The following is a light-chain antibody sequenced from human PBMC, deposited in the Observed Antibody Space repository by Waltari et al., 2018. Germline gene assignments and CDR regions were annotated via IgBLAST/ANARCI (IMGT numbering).Light chain of an antibody. J-gene: IGKJ4*01. V-gene: IGKV1-5*03. CDR2: KGS. CDR3: QQYKTYPLT. Sequence: DIQMTQSPSTLSASVGDRVTITRRASQSISTLLAWYQQKPGKTPKLLIYKGSSLESGVPSMFSGSGSGTEFTLTISSLQPDDFATYYCQQYKTYPLTFGGGTKVEIK. CDR1: QSISTL.